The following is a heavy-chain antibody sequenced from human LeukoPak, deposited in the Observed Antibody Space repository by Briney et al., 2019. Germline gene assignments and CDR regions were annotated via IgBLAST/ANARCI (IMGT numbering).Heavy chain of an antibody. CDR2: ISGSGGST. J-gene: IGHJ4*02. CDR3: AKDTEDYYDSSGYYDY. CDR1: GFTFSSYA. Sequence: GGSLRLSCAASGFTFSSYAMSWVRQAPGKGLEWVSAISGSGGSTYYADSVKGRFTISRDDSKNTLYLQMNSLRAEDTAVYYCAKDTEDYYDSSGYYDYWGQGTLVTVSS. V-gene: IGHV3-23*01. D-gene: IGHD3-22*01.